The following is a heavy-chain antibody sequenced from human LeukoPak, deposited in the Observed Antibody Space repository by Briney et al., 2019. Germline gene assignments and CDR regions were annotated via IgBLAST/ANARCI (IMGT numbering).Heavy chain of an antibody. D-gene: IGHD1-1*01. CDR1: GGSTTINGYY. V-gene: IGHV4-39*01. CDR3: GRHVQAPSFDP. Sequence: SETLSLTCTASGGSTTINGYYWAWIRQPPGKGLEWIGSIYYNGNTYYNPSLKSRVTISADTSTNHFSLKLTSVTAADTAVYYCGRHVQAPSFDPWGQGTLVTVSS. J-gene: IGHJ5*02. CDR2: IYYNGNT.